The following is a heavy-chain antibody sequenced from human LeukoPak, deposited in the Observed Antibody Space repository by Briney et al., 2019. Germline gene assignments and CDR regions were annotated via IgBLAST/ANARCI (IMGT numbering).Heavy chain of an antibody. CDR2: IYYSGIT. Sequence: SETLSLTCTVSGDSISSYYWSWVRQPPWMGLEWIGYIYYSGITNYNPSLKSRVSISVDTSKNQFSLRLSSVTAADTAVYYCARHGTISSESYFDYWGQGALVTVSS. J-gene: IGHJ4*02. CDR3: ARHGTISSESYFDY. V-gene: IGHV4-59*08. D-gene: IGHD1-14*01. CDR1: GDSISSYY.